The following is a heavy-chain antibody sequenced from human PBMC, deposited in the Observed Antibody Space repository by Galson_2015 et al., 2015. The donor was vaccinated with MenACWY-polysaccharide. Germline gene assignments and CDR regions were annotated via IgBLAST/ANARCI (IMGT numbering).Heavy chain of an antibody. CDR1: GGSISSGGYY. D-gene: IGHD2-15*01. J-gene: IGHJ5*02. CDR3: ARAPRGYCSGNSCFGWFDP. CDR2: IYNSGST. V-gene: IGHV4-31*03. Sequence: LSLTCTVSGGSISSGGYYWNWIRQYPGKDLEWIGYIYNSGSTYYNPSLKSRVIISVDTSKNQFSLKLSSVIDADTAVYYCARAPRGYCSGNSCFGWFDPWSQGTLVTVSS.